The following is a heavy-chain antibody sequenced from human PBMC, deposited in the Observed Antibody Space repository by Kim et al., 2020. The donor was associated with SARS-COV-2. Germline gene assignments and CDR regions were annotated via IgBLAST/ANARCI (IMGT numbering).Heavy chain of an antibody. CDR3: TTDRVVEELEWYFDL. D-gene: IGHD2-15*01. CDR1: GFTFSNAW. J-gene: IGHJ2*01. V-gene: IGHV3-15*01. Sequence: GGSLRLSCAASGFTFSNAWMSWVRQAPGKGLEWVGRIKSKTDGGTTDYAAPVKGRFTISRDDSKNTLYLQMNSLKTEDTAVYYCTTDRVVEELEWYFDLWGRGTLVTVSS. CDR2: IKSKTDGGTT.